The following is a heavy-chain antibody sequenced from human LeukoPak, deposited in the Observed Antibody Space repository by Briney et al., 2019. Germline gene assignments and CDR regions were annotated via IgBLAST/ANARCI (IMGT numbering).Heavy chain of an antibody. D-gene: IGHD3-10*01. J-gene: IGHJ5*02. CDR1: SGSISNFY. CDR2: IYPRGS. V-gene: IGHV4-4*07. CDR3: ARDSGTTGEVKFDP. Sequence: PSETLSLTCTVSSGSISNFYLSWIRQAAGKGLEWIGRIYPRGSDYNPSLKSRVTMSLDTSKKQFSLNLRSVTAAGTAVYYCARDSGTTGEVKFDPWGQGTLVTVSS.